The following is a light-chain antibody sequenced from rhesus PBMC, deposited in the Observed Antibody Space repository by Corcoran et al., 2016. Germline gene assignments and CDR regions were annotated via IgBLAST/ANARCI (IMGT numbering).Light chain of an antibody. Sequence: QVILTQSPATLSLSPGERATLSCRASQSVSSYLAWYQQKPGQAPRLLIYGASSRATGIPERFSGSWSGTDFTLTLSSLEPGDVRVYHCYRHISGYSFGQGTKVKIK. J-gene: IGKJ2*01. V-gene: IGKV3-10*01. CDR2: GAS. CDR1: QSVSSY. CDR3: YRHISGYS.